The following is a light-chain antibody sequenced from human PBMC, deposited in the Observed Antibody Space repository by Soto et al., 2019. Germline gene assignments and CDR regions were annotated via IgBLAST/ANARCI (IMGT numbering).Light chain of an antibody. CDR2: AAS. CDR3: QNYNSAPWT. J-gene: IGKJ1*01. CDR1: QSITNY. Sequence: DIQMTQSPSALSASVGDRVTITCRASQSITNYLNWYQHKPGHAPNLLIYAASTLQSGVPSRFSGSGSGTDFTLTITGLQPEDVATYYCQNYNSAPWTFGQGTKVDIK. V-gene: IGKV1-27*01.